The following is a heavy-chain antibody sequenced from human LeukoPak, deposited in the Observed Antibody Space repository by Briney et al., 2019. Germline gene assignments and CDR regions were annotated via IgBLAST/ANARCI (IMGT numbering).Heavy chain of an antibody. CDR2: ISSSSSTI. Sequence: GGSLRLSCAASGFTFSSYSMNWVRQAPGKGLEWVSYISSSSSTIYYADSVKGRFTIPRDNAKNSLYLQMNSLRAEDTAVYYCARGPPYYYGSGSYHDYWGQGTLVTVSS. V-gene: IGHV3-48*01. CDR3: ARGPPYYYGSGSYHDY. D-gene: IGHD3-10*01. CDR1: GFTFSSYS. J-gene: IGHJ4*02.